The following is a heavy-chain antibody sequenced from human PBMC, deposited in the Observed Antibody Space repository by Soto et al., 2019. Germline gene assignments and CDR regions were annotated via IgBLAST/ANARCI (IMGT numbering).Heavy chain of an antibody. CDR3: ARELTYYYDSNGYAFDY. V-gene: IGHV1-18*01. Sequence: GASVKVSCKASGYTFTSYGISWVRQAPGQGLEWMGWISAYNGNTNYAQKLQGRVTMTTDTSTSTAYMELRSLRSDDTAVYYCARELTYYYDSNGYAFDYWGKGTLVTVSS. CDR1: GYTFTSYG. CDR2: ISAYNGNT. D-gene: IGHD3-22*01. J-gene: IGHJ4*02.